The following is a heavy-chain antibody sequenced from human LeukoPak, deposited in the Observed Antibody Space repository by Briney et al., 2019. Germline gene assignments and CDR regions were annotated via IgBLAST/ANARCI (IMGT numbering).Heavy chain of an antibody. CDR1: GFTFSSYA. CDR3: AKDRGRSSSWYHDAFDI. J-gene: IGHJ3*02. V-gene: IGHV3-23*01. Sequence: GGSLRLSCAASGFTFSSYALSWVRQVRGRGLEGVSAISGSGGSTYYADSVKGRFTISRDNSKNTLYPQMNSLRAEDTAVYYCAKDRGRSSSWYHDAFDIWGQGTMVTVSS. D-gene: IGHD6-13*01. CDR2: ISGSGGST.